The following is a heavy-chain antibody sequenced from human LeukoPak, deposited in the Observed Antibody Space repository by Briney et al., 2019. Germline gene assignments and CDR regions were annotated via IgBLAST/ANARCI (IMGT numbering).Heavy chain of an antibody. D-gene: IGHD3-10*01. V-gene: IGHV3-23*01. CDR2: ISGSSGGTT. CDR3: AKGSGRPNWFDP. CDR1: GFTFTTSW. Sequence: PGGSLRLSCAASGFTFTTSWMHWFRQAPGKGLVWVSAISGSSGGTTYYAGSVKGRFTISRDNSKNTLYLQMNSLRAEDTAVYYCAKGSGRPNWFDPWGQGTLVTVSS. J-gene: IGHJ5*02.